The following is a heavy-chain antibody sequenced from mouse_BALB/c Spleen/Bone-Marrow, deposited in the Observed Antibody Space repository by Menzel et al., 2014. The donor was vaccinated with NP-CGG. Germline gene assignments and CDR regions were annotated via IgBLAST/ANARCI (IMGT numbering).Heavy chain of an antibody. CDR3: ARGGLRLPYAMDY. V-gene: IGHV1-4*01. CDR1: GYTFTSYT. CDR2: INPSSGYT. Sequence: VKLVESGAELARPGASVKMSCKASGYTFTSYTIHWVKQRPGQGLEWIGYINPSSGYTNYNQKFKDKATLTADTSSSTTYMQLSSLTSEDSAVYYCARGGLRLPYAMDYWGQGTSVTVSS. D-gene: IGHD1-2*01. J-gene: IGHJ4*01.